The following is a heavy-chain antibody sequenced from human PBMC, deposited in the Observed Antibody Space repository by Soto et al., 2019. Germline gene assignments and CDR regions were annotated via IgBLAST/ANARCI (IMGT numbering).Heavy chain of an antibody. CDR1: GYTFTSYG. CDR3: ARGTRVAAAGTYSDY. D-gene: IGHD6-13*01. Sequence: GASVKVSCKASGYTFTSYGISWVRQAPGQGLEWMGWISAYNGNTNYAQKLQGRVTMTTDTSTSTAYMELRSLRSDDTAVYYCARGTRVAAAGTYSDYWGQGTLVTVYS. CDR2: ISAYNGNT. V-gene: IGHV1-18*01. J-gene: IGHJ4*02.